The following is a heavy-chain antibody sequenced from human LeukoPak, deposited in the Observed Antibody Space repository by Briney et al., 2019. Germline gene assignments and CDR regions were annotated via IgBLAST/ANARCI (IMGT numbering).Heavy chain of an antibody. CDR3: AKDKRWLQFYYFDY. Sequence: GGSLRLSCAASGFTFDDYAMHWVRQAPGKGLEWASGISWNSGSIGYADSVKGRFTISRDNAKNSLYLQMNSLRAEDTALYYCAKDKRWLQFYYFDYWGQGTLVTVSS. CDR2: ISWNSGSI. D-gene: IGHD5-12*01. V-gene: IGHV3-9*01. J-gene: IGHJ4*02. CDR1: GFTFDDYA.